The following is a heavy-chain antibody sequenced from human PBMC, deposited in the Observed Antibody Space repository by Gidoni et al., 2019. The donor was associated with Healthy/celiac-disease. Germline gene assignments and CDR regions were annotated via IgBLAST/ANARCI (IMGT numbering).Heavy chain of an antibody. CDR2: ISSSSSYI. CDR1: GFTFSSYS. D-gene: IGHD2-2*01. Sequence: EVQLVESGGGLVKPGGSLRLSCAASGFTFSSYSMNWVRQAPGKGLGWGSSISSSSSYIYYADSVKGRFTISRDNAKNSLYLQMNSLRAEDTAVYYGARGRWYCSSTSCYAPSGGYYYYYMDVWGKGTTVTVSS. V-gene: IGHV3-21*01. CDR3: ARGRWYCSSTSCYAPSGGYYYYYMDV. J-gene: IGHJ6*03.